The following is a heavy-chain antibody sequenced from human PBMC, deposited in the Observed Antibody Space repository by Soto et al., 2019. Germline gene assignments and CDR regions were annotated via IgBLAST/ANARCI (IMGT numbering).Heavy chain of an antibody. D-gene: IGHD4-4*01. CDR2: IIPIFGTA. Sequence: QVQLVQSGAEVKKPGSSVKVSCKASGGTFSSYAISWVRQAPGQGLEWMGGIIPIFGTANYAQKFQGRVTITADESTSTAYMELSSLRSEDTAVYYCARANANDDGYSFDYYFDYWGQGTLVTVSS. J-gene: IGHJ4*02. V-gene: IGHV1-69*12. CDR3: ARANANDDGYSFDYYFDY. CDR1: GGTFSSYA.